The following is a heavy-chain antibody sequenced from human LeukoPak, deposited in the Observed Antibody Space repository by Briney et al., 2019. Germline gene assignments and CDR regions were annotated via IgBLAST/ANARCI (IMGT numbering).Heavy chain of an antibody. D-gene: IGHD6-19*01. Sequence: GASVKVSCKASGYTFTSYDINWVRQATGQGLEWMGWMNPNSGNTGYAQKFQGRVTITADESTSTAYMELSSLRSEDTAVYYCARGGGSGWYRAEYFQHWGQGTLVTVSS. V-gene: IGHV1-8*03. J-gene: IGHJ1*01. CDR2: MNPNSGNT. CDR3: ARGGGSGWYRAEYFQH. CDR1: GYTFTSYD.